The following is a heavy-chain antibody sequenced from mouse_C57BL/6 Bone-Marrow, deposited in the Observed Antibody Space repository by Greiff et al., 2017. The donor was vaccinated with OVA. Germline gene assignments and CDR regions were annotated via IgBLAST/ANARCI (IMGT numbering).Heavy chain of an antibody. V-gene: IGHV7-1*01. Sequence: EVHVVESGGGLVQSGRSLRLSCATSGFTFSDFYMEWVRQAPGKGLEWIAASRNKANDNTTEYSASVKGRFIVSRDTSQSILYLQMNALRAEDTAIYYCARDAGGFDYWGQGTTLTVSS. J-gene: IGHJ2*01. CDR1: GFTFSDFY. CDR2: SRNKANDNTT. CDR3: ARDAGGFDY.